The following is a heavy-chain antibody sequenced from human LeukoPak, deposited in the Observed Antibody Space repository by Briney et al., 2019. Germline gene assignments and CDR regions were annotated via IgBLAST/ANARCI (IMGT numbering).Heavy chain of an antibody. Sequence: GGSLRLSCAASGFTFSSYAMHWVRQAPGKGLEWVAVISYDGSNKYYADSVKGRFTISRDNSKNTLYLQMNSLRAEDTAVYYCAKDQQWLPLGGFDYWGQGTLVTVSS. V-gene: IGHV3-30-3*01. CDR1: GFTFSSYA. CDR2: ISYDGSNK. J-gene: IGHJ4*02. D-gene: IGHD6-19*01. CDR3: AKDQQWLPLGGFDY.